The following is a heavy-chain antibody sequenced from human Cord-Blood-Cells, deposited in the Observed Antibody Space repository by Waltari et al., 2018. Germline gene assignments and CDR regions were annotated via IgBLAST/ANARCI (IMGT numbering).Heavy chain of an antibody. Sequence: QVQLQESGPGLVKPSGTLYLHCAVSGGYISSRNWWAWVRQPPGKGLEWIGEIYHSGSTNYNTSLKSRVTISVDKSKNQFSLKLSSVTAADTAVYYCARGRECSGGSCYSDWFDPWGQGTLVTVSS. CDR3: ARGRECSGGSCYSDWFDP. V-gene: IGHV4-4*02. D-gene: IGHD2-15*01. CDR1: GGYISSRNW. J-gene: IGHJ5*02. CDR2: IYHSGST.